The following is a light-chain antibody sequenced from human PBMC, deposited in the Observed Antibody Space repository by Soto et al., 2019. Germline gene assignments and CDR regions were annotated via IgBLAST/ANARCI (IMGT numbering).Light chain of an antibody. CDR2: DAS. V-gene: IGKV3-20*01. CDR3: QHYGDSPWT. J-gene: IGKJ1*01. Sequence: EIVLTQSPGTLSLSPGERATLSCRASQSVSTSYLAWYQQKPGQAPRLLIYDASNRATGIPARFSGSGSGPDFTLTISRLEPEDFAVYFCQHYGDSPWTFGQGTKVDIK. CDR1: QSVSTSY.